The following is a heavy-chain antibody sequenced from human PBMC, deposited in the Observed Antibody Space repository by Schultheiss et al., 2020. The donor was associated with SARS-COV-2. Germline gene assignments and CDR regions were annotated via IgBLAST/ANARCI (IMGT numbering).Heavy chain of an antibody. V-gene: IGHV3-73*01. Sequence: GGSLRLSCSASGFTFSSYAMHWVRQASGKGLEWVGRIRSKANSYATAYAASVKGRFTISRDDSKNTAYLQMNSLKTEDTAVYYCTRHESGSSLGDAFDIWGQGTMVTVSS. CDR1: GFTFSSYA. CDR3: TRHESGSSLGDAFDI. CDR2: IRSKANSYAT. J-gene: IGHJ3*02. D-gene: IGHD1-26*01.